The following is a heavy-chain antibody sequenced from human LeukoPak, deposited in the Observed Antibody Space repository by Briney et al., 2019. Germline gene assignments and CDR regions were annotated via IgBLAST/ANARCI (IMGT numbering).Heavy chain of an antibody. CDR3: AKDRYSSSSTFTVNPFDY. CDR1: GFTFSSYG. D-gene: IGHD6-13*01. Sequence: GGSLRLSCAASGFTFSSYGMNWVRQAPGKGLEWVAFIRPDGRDTYYADSVKGRFTISRDNSRNTLDLQMNSLRIEDTAVYYCAKDRYSSSSTFTVNPFDYWGQGILVTVSS. CDR2: IRPDGRDT. V-gene: IGHV3-30*02. J-gene: IGHJ4*02.